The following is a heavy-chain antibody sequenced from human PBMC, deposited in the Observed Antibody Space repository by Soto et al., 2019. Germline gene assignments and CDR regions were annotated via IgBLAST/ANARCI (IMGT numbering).Heavy chain of an antibody. D-gene: IGHD2-2*02. V-gene: IGHV6-1*01. CDR1: GDSV. CDR3: ARDGRVPAAIGFDY. J-gene: IGHJ4*02. CDR2: TYYRSKWYN. Sequence: SQTLSLTCVISGDSVWIRQSPSRGLEWLGRTYYRSKWYNDYAVSVKSRITINPDTSKNQFSLQLNSVTPEDTAVYYCARDGRVPAAIGFDYWGQGTLVTVSS.